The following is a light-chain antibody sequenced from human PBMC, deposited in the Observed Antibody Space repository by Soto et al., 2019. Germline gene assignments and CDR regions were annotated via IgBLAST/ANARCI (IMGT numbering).Light chain of an antibody. Sequence: QSALTQPASVSGSPGQSITISCTGTSSDIGAYNYVSWYQQHPGKAPKLMISEVSNRHSGVSNRFSGSKSGNTASLTISGLQAEDEAAYYCSSYTSTVPVVFGGGTKLTVL. V-gene: IGLV2-14*01. CDR2: EVS. J-gene: IGLJ2*01. CDR3: SSYTSTVPVV. CDR1: SSDIGAYNY.